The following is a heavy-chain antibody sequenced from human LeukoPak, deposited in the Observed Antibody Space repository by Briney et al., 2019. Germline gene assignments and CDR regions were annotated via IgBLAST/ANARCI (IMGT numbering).Heavy chain of an antibody. Sequence: GASVKVSCKASGYTFTGYYMHWVRQAPGQGLEWMGWIDPNSGNTNYAQKFQGRVTMTRDTSISTAYMDLSRLKSDDTAVYYCTRDGVVGGTRGDYWGQGTLVTVSS. J-gene: IGHJ4*02. CDR2: IDPNSGNT. CDR3: TRDGVVGGTRGDY. V-gene: IGHV1-2*02. CDR1: GYTFTGYY. D-gene: IGHD1-26*01.